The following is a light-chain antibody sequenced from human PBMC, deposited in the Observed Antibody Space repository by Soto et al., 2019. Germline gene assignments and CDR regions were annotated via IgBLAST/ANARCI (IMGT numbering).Light chain of an antibody. CDR3: QQYVSAPIT. CDR1: QSLGGS. CDR2: GAS. J-gene: IGKJ5*01. V-gene: IGKV3-20*01. Sequence: IVMTQSPATLSVSPGERATLSCRASQSLGGSLAWYQQKPGQAPRLVFYGASSRATGIPDRFRGRGSATDFTLTISGLEPEDFAVYYCQQYVSAPITFGQGTRLEIK.